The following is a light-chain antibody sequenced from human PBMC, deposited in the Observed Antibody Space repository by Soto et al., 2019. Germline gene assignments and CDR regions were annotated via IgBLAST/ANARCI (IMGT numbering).Light chain of an antibody. J-gene: IGLJ1*01. V-gene: IGLV2-23*02. CDR3: CSYAGSSPYV. CDR1: SSDVGSYNL. CDR2: EVS. Sequence: QSVLTQPASESGSPGQSITISCTGTSSDVGSYNLVSWYQQHPGKAPKLTIYEVSKRPSGVSNRFSGSKSGNTASLTISGLQAEDEADYYCCSYAGSSPYVFGTGTKVTVL.